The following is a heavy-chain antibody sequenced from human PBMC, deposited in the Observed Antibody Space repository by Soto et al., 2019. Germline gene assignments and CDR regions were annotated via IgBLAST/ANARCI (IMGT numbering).Heavy chain of an antibody. Sequence: GGSLRLSCAASGFTFSSYAMSWVRQAPGKGLEWVSAISGSGGSTYYADSVKGRFTISRDNSKNTLYLQMNSLRAEDTAVYYCAKDHGGPFVRFLEWLSGWDFDLWGRGTLVTVSS. D-gene: IGHD3-3*01. CDR3: AKDHGGPFVRFLEWLSGWDFDL. CDR1: GFTFSSYA. V-gene: IGHV3-23*01. J-gene: IGHJ2*01. CDR2: ISGSGGST.